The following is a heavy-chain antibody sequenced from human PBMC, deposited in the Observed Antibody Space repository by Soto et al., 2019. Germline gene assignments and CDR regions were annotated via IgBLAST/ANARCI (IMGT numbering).Heavy chain of an antibody. V-gene: IGHV5-51*01. CDR2: IYPGDSDT. Sequence: GESLKISCKGSGYSFTSYWIGWVRQMPGKGLEWMGIIYPGDSDTRYSPSFQGQVTISADKSIGTAYLQWSSLKASDTAMYYCAREGSQYSSFSYYYGMDVWGQGTTVTVSS. CDR1: GYSFTSYW. CDR3: AREGSQYSSFSYYYGMDV. D-gene: IGHD1-26*01. J-gene: IGHJ6*02.